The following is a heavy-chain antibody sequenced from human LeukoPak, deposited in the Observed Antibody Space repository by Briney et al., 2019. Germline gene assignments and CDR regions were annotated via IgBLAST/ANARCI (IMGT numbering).Heavy chain of an antibody. CDR3: ARWDVLAVAGTSYFDY. V-gene: IGHV4-38-2*02. Sequence: PSETLSLTCTVSGYSISSGYYWGWIRQPPGKGLEWIGSIYHSGSTYYNPSLKSRVTISVDTSKNQFSLKLSSVTAADTAVYYCARWDVLAVAGTSYFDYWGQGTLVTVSS. J-gene: IGHJ4*02. CDR2: IYHSGST. D-gene: IGHD6-19*01. CDR1: GYSISSGYY.